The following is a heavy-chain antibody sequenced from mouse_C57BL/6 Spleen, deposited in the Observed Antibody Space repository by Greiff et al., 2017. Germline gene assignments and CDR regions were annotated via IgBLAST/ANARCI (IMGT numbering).Heavy chain of an antibody. V-gene: IGHV7-3*01. J-gene: IGHJ1*03. CDR1: GFTFTDYY. CDR2: IRNKANGYTT. CDR3: ARLYGNYVWYFDV. D-gene: IGHD2-1*01. Sequence: EVKLMESGGGLVQPGGSLSLSCAASGFTFTDYYMSWVRQPPGKALEWLGFIRNKANGYTTEYSASVKGRFTISRDYSQSNLYLQMNALRAEDSATYYCARLYGNYVWYFDVWGTGTTVTVSS.